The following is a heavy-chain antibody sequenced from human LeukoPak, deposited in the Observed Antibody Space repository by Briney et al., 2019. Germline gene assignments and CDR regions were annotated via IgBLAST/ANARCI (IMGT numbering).Heavy chain of an antibody. Sequence: GGSLRLSCAASGFTFRNYGMHWVRQASGKGLEWVAVISRDGLTKYYADSVKGRFTLHRDNSRNTLYLEMNSLRDEDTAVYYCAKGGTWGNWYFDLWGRGTLVIVTS. J-gene: IGHJ2*01. CDR2: ISRDGLTK. V-gene: IGHV3-30*18. D-gene: IGHD3-16*01. CDR1: GFTFRNYG. CDR3: AKGGTWGNWYFDL.